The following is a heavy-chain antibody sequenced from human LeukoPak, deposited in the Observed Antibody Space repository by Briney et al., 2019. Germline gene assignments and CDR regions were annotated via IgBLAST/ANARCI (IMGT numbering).Heavy chain of an antibody. D-gene: IGHD3-10*01. J-gene: IGHJ4*02. V-gene: IGHV1-2*06. Sequence: GASVKVSCKASGYTFTSYYMHWVRQAPGQGLEWMGRINPNSGGTNYAQKFQGRVTMTRDTSISTAYMELSRLRSDDTAVYYCARDRYYYGSGSSPIDYWGQGTLVTVSS. CDR1: GYTFTSYY. CDR2: INPNSGGT. CDR3: ARDRYYYGSGSSPIDY.